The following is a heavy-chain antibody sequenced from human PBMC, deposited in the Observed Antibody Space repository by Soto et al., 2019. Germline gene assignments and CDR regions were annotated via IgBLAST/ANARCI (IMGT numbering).Heavy chain of an antibody. J-gene: IGHJ4*02. D-gene: IGHD6-6*01. CDR2: ISSNGGST. V-gene: IGHV3-64D*06. CDR1: GFTFSSYA. CDR3: VNPYSSSSSFDY. Sequence: GGSLRLSCSASGFTFSSYAMHWVRQAPGKGLEYVSAISSNGGSTYYADSVKGRFTISRDNSKKTLYLQMSSLRAEDTAVYYCVNPYSSSSSFDYWGQGTLVNVSS.